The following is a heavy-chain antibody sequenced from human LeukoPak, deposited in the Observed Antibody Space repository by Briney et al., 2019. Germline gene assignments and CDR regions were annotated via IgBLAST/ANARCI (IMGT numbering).Heavy chain of an antibody. CDR1: GGSISSDY. J-gene: IGHJ6*02. CDR2: IYYSGST. CDR3: ARDSSVPAAMYTYYYYYGMDV. D-gene: IGHD2-2*01. Sequence: SETLSLTCTVSGGSISSDYWSWIRQPPGKGLEWIGYIYYSGSTNYNPSLKSRVTISVDTSKNQFSLKLSSVTAADTAVYYCARDSSVPAAMYTYYYYYGMDVWGQGTTVTVSS. V-gene: IGHV4-59*01.